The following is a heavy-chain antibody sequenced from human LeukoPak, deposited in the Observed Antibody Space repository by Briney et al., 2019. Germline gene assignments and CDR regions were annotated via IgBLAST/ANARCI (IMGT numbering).Heavy chain of an antibody. CDR2: IYYSGDT. CDR1: RGSISGYS. V-gene: IGHV4-59*01. J-gene: IGHJ5*02. D-gene: IGHD4/OR15-4a*01. CDR3: VRGPYGASISKWFDP. Sequence: SETLSLTCTVSRGSISGYSWSWIRQSPGGALEWIGYIYYSGDTAYNPFPRSRVTMSVDTSKNQLSLQLSSMTTADTAVYYCVRGPYGASISKWFDPWGQGTQVIVSP.